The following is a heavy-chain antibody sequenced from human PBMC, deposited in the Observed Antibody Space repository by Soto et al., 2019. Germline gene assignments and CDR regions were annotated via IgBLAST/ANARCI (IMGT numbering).Heavy chain of an antibody. CDR2: IRQGGRET. Sequence: EVQLVESGGGSVQPGGSLRLSCAASGFTFSTSWMNWVRQAPGKGLERVASIRQGGRETYYVDSVKDRFNISREDAKNSVYLQMNILRAEDTAVYYCARDWGFKAFDYWGQGTLVTVCS. CDR3: ARDWGFKAFDY. D-gene: IGHD3-10*01. CDR1: GFTFSTSW. J-gene: IGHJ4*02. V-gene: IGHV3-7*05.